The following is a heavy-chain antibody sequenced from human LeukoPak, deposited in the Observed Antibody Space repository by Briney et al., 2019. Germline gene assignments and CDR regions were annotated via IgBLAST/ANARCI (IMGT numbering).Heavy chain of an antibody. CDR1: GYTFTSYG. Sequence: ASVKVSCKASGYTFTSYGISWVRQAPGQGLEWMGWINAYNGNTNYAQKLQGRVTMTTDTSTSTAYMELRSLRSDDTAVYYCARGGDYYDSSGYYPYCDYWGQGTLVTVSS. CDR3: ARGGDYYDSSGYYPYCDY. CDR2: INAYNGNT. J-gene: IGHJ4*02. D-gene: IGHD3-22*01. V-gene: IGHV1-18*01.